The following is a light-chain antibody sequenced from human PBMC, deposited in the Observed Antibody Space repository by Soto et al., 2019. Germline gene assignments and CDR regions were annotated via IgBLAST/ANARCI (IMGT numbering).Light chain of an antibody. CDR3: ATWDDSLNGWV. J-gene: IGLJ3*02. CDR1: SSDVGGYNY. V-gene: IGLV2-14*01. CDR2: EVS. Sequence: QSVLTQPASVSGSPGQSITISCTGTSSDVGGYNYVSWYQQHPGRAPKLMIYEVSDRPSGVSNRFSGSKSGNTASLAISGLRFEDEADYYCATWDDSLNGWVFGGGTKLTVL.